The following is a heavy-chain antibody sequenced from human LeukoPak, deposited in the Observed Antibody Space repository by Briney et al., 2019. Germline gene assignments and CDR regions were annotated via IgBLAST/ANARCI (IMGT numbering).Heavy chain of an antibody. D-gene: IGHD2-15*01. CDR2: IYYSGST. J-gene: IGHJ1*01. CDR1: GGSISSSSYY. CDR3: ARHPLPSEYCSGGSCYFR. V-gene: IGHV4-39*01. Sequence: SETLSLTCTVSGGSISSSSYYWGWLRQPPGKGLEWIGSIYYSGSTYYNPSLKSRVTISVDTSKNQFSLKLSSVTAADTAVYYCARHPLPSEYCSGGSCYFRWGQGTLVTVSS.